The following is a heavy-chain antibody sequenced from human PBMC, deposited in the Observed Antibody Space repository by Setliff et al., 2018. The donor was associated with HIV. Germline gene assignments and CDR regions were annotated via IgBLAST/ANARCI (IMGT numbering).Heavy chain of an antibody. CDR3: ARGTQLVWGRWFDP. V-gene: IGHV4-34*01. Sequence: SETLSLTCAVYGGSFPAYYWNWIRQPPGKGLEWIGEINYEGDTTYNPSLKSRVNMFIDTSKKQFSLRLSSVTAADTAVYYCARGTQLVWGRWFDPWGQGTLVTVSS. CDR1: GGSFPAYY. CDR2: INYEGDT. J-gene: IGHJ5*02. D-gene: IGHD6-6*01.